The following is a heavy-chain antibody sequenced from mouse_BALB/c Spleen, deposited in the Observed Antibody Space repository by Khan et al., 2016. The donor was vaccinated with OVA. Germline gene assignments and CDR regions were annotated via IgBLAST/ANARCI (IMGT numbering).Heavy chain of an antibody. CDR1: GYTFTDYY. Sequence: QVQLKESGAELARPGASVKLSCKASGYTFTDYYINWVKQRTGQGLEWIGEISPGSGDTYNNERFKGKATLTADKYSSTAYMQLSRLTSEASAVYFCASRNYFGYTFAYWRQGTLVTVSA. J-gene: IGHJ3*01. CDR2: ISPGSGDT. CDR3: ASRNYFGYTFAY. V-gene: IGHV1-77*01. D-gene: IGHD1-2*01.